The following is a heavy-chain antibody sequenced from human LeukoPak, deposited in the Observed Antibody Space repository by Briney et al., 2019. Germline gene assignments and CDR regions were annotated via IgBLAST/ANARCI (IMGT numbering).Heavy chain of an antibody. CDR3: ARDYYYGSGSYTYFDY. CDR1: GFTFSSND. D-gene: IGHD3-10*01. J-gene: IGHJ4*02. V-gene: IGHV3-48*02. Sequence: GGSLRLSCAGSGFTFSSNDMSWVRQPPGKGLEWVSYISITSKTIKYADSVKGRFTISRDNAKNSLYLQMNSLRDEDTAVYYCARDYYYGSGSYTYFDYWGQGTLVTVSS. CDR2: ISITSKTI.